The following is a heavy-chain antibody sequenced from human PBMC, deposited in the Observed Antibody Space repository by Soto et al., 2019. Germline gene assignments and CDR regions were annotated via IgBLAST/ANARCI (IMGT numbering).Heavy chain of an antibody. Sequence: ESGPTLVNPTQTLTPTCTFSGFSLSTSGMCVSWIRQPPGKALEWLARIDWDDDKYYSTSLKTRLTISKDTSKKQVVLTMTNLDPVDTATYYCARIRFKRYDSSGLDYWGQGTLVTVSS. D-gene: IGHD3-22*01. V-gene: IGHV2-70*11. CDR2: IDWDDDK. CDR1: GFSLSTSGMC. J-gene: IGHJ4*02. CDR3: ARIRFKRYDSSGLDY.